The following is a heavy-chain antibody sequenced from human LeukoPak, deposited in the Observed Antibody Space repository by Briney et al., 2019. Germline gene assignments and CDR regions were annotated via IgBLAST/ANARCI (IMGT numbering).Heavy chain of an antibody. CDR3: ARDRRNYYDSSGYTFDI. CDR1: GFTVSSNY. V-gene: IGHV3-53*01. CDR2: IYSGGST. J-gene: IGHJ3*02. Sequence: GGSLRLSCAASGFTVSSNYMSWVRQAPGKGLEWVSVIYSGGSTYYADSVKGRFTISRDNSKNTLYLQMNSLRAEDTAVYYCARDRRNYYDSSGYTFDIWGQGTMVTVSS. D-gene: IGHD3-22*01.